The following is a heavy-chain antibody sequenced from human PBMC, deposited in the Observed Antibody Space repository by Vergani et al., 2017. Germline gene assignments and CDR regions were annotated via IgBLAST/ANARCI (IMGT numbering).Heavy chain of an antibody. Sequence: QVQLQESGPGLVKPSQTLPLTCTVSGGSISSGSYYWSWIRQPAGKGLEWIGRIYTSGSTNYNPSLKSRVTMSVDTSKNQFSLKLSSVTAADTAVYYCARENYDFWSXWREVGNYYYYMDVWGKGTTVTVSS. J-gene: IGHJ6*03. CDR1: GGSISSGSYY. CDR2: IYTSGST. V-gene: IGHV4-61*02. D-gene: IGHD3-3*01. CDR3: ARENYDFWSXWREVGNYYYYMDV.